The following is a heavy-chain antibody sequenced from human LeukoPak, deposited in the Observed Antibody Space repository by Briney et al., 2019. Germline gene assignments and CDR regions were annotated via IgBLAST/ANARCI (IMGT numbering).Heavy chain of an antibody. J-gene: IGHJ4*02. Sequence: GGSLRLSCVASGFTFTNYWMYWVRQAPGKGLVWVARMNSDASSTSYADSVKGRFTISRDNAKKTLYLQMNSLRADDTAVYYCARGPDYGGPLRGQGTLVTVSP. CDR2: MNSDASST. CDR3: ARGPDYGGPL. V-gene: IGHV3-74*01. D-gene: IGHD4-23*01. CDR1: GFTFTNYW.